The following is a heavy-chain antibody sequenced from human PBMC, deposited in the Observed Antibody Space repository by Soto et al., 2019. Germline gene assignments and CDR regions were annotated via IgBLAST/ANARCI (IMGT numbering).Heavy chain of an antibody. CDR1: GFTVSNSY. D-gene: IGHD4-17*01. Sequence: EEKLVESGGGLIQPGGSLRLSCAVSGFTVSNSYMSWVRQAPGKGLEWVSVIYSDGSTYYADSVKGRFTISRDNSKNTLLLQMNSLRAEDTAVYYCARGGYGDYGYGLAIWGQGTMVTVSS. V-gene: IGHV3-53*01. CDR2: IYSDGST. CDR3: ARGGYGDYGYGLAI. J-gene: IGHJ3*02.